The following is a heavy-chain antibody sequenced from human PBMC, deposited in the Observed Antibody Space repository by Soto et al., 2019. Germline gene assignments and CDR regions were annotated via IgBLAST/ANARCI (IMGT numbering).Heavy chain of an antibody. CDR3: ATVLGYCSGGSCYYDRSWFDP. Sequence: ASVKVSCKVSGYTLTELSMHWVRQAPGKGLEWMGGFDPEDGETIYAQKFQGRVTMTEDTSTDTVYMELSSLRSEDTAVYYCATVLGYCSGGSCYYDRSWFDPWGQGTLVTVSS. J-gene: IGHJ5*02. CDR2: FDPEDGET. D-gene: IGHD2-15*01. CDR1: GYTLTELS. V-gene: IGHV1-24*01.